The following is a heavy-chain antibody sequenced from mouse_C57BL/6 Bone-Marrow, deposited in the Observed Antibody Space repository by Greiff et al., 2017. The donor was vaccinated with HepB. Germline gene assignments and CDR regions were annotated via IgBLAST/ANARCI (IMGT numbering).Heavy chain of an antibody. J-gene: IGHJ2*01. CDR2: ISYDGSN. D-gene: IGHD1-1*01. CDR1: GYSITSGYY. V-gene: IGHV3-6*01. Sequence: DVQLQESGPGLVKPSQSLSLTCSVTGYSITSGYYWNWIRQFPGNKLEWMGYISYDGSNNYNPSLKNRISITRDTSKNQFFLKLNSVTTEDTATYYCARVGNYYGSSYVDYFDYWGQGTTLTVSS. CDR3: ARVGNYYGSSYVDYFDY.